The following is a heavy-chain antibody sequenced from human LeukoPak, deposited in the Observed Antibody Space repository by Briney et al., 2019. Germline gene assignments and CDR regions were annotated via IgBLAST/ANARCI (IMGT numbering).Heavy chain of an antibody. Sequence: SETLSLTCTVSGGSVSSGSYYWSWIRQPPGKGLEWIGYIYYSGSTNYNPSLKSRVTISVDTSTNQFSLKLSSVTAADTAVYYCARDGTPQGDYYFDYWGQGTLVTVSS. D-gene: IGHD2-21*02. CDR2: IYYSGST. CDR1: GGSVSSGSYY. J-gene: IGHJ4*02. V-gene: IGHV4-61*01. CDR3: ARDGTPQGDYYFDY.